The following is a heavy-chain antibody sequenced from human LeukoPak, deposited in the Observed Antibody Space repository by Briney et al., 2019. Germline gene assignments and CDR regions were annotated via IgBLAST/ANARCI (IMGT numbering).Heavy chain of an antibody. J-gene: IGHJ4*02. CDR1: GGSISSYF. CDR2: IYTSAIT. D-gene: IGHD6-6*01. Sequence: PSETLSLTCNVSGGSISSYFWNWIRQPAGKGLEWIGRIYTSAITNYHPSLKSRVTMSVDTSKNQFSLKLTSVTAADTAVYYCAREYSNSSASSRHLDYWGQGTLVTVSS. CDR3: AREYSNSSASSRHLDY. V-gene: IGHV4-4*07.